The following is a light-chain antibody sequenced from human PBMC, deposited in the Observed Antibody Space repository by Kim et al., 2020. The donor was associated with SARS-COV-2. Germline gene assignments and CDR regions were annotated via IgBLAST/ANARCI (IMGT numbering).Light chain of an antibody. Sequence: PGERATISCRASQSVSTNYIAWYQHKPGQAPRLLIFAASIRATGIADRFSGSGSGTDFTLTMSRLEPEDFALYYCQQYSGSATFGQGTKVDIK. V-gene: IGKV3-20*01. CDR2: AAS. CDR3: QQYSGSAT. CDR1: QSVSTNY. J-gene: IGKJ1*01.